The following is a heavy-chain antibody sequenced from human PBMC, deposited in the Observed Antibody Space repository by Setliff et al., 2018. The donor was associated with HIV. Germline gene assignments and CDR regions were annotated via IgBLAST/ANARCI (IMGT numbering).Heavy chain of an antibody. V-gene: IGHV4-38-2*02. J-gene: IGHJ4*02. CDR3: ARDVMEYFGNYFDY. CDR1: DYSVLNDNY. CDR2: VHHDGST. Sequence: SETLSLTCAVSDYSVLNDNYWGWIRQSPGKGLEWIGSVHHDGSTYYNPSLESRVTTTIDTSKNQLSLTLTSVTAADTAIYYCARDVMEYFGNYFDYWGQGALVTVSS. D-gene: IGHD3-3*01.